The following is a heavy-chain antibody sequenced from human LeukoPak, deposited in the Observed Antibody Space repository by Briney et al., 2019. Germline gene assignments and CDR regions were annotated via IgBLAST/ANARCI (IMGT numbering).Heavy chain of an antibody. Sequence: ASLKVSCKACGYTFTRYGISWVRQAPGQGLEWFGWICAYNGNTNYAQKLQGRVTMTTDTSTSTAYTELSSLRSDDTAVYYCASELGYCSGGSSNGWFDPWGEGTLVT. D-gene: IGHD2-15*01. CDR3: ASELGYCSGGSSNGWFDP. J-gene: IGHJ5*02. CDR2: ICAYNGNT. V-gene: IGHV1-18*01. CDR1: GYTFTRYG.